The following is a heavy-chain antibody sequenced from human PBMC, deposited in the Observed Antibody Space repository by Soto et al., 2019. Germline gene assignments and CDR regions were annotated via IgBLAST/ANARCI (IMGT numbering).Heavy chain of an antibody. J-gene: IGHJ4*02. CDR2: IIPIFGTA. CDR3: ARDWYSSSSVGDY. Sequence: GASVKVSCKASGGTFSSYAISWVRQAPGQGLEWMGGIIPIFGTANYAQKFQGRVTITADESTSTAYMEPSSLRSEDTAVYYCARDWYSSSSVGDYWGQGTLVTVSS. V-gene: IGHV1-69*13. CDR1: GGTFSSYA. D-gene: IGHD6-6*01.